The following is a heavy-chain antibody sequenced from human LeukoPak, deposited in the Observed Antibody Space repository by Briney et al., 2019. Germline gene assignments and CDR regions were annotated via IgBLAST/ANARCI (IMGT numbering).Heavy chain of an antibody. CDR1: GFNFNTFW. V-gene: IGHV3-7*01. J-gene: IGHJ4*02. Sequence: GGSLRLSCAASGFNFNTFWMTWVRQAPGKGLEWVANIKEDGSEEYYVDSVKGRFTISRDNAKNSLYLQMNSLRAEDTAVYYCARYMVRGVKSIEWDYWGQGTLVTVSS. CDR2: IKEDGSEE. CDR3: ARYMVRGVKSIEWDY. D-gene: IGHD3-10*01.